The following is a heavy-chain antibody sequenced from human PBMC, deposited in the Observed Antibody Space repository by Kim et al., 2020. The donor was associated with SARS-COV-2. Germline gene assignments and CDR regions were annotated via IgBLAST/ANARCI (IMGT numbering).Heavy chain of an antibody. V-gene: IGHV4-61*02. D-gene: IGHD6-19*01. Sequence: SETLSLTCTVSGGSISRGSYYWSWIRQPAGKGLEYIGRIYTSGSTNYSPSLKSRVTISVDTSKNQFSMNLSSVTAADTAVYYCTRDSPRYGGGRYDVDYWGQGILVTVSS. CDR3: TRDSPRYGGGRYDVDY. CDR2: IYTSGST. CDR1: GGSISRGSYY. J-gene: IGHJ4*02.